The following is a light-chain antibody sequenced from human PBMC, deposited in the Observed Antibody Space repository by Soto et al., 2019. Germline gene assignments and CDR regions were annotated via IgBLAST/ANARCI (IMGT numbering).Light chain of an antibody. J-gene: IGKJ5*01. V-gene: IGKV2-28*01. CDR3: LQGLQSPPT. CDR1: QSLLHSNGDNY. Sequence: IVMTQSPFFLPVTPGESASISCRSSQSLLHSNGDNYLDWYLQRPGQSPQRLIYLGSNRASGVPDKFSGSGFGTDFTLKISRVEAADVGGYYCLQGLQSPPTFGQGTRLEIK. CDR2: LGS.